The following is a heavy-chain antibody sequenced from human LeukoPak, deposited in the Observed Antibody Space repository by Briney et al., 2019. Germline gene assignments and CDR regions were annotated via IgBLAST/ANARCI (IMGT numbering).Heavy chain of an antibody. J-gene: IGHJ3*02. V-gene: IGHV3-53*01. CDR1: GFIVSRNY. D-gene: IGHD3-16*01. Sequence: GGSLRLSCAASGFIVSRNYMGWVRQAPGKGLEWVSALSSKYETYYADSVKGRFTISRDNSENTLYLQMNALRAEDTALYYCYGIHLGDSFDIWGRGTMFIVFS. CDR3: YGIHLGDSFDI. CDR2: LSSKYET.